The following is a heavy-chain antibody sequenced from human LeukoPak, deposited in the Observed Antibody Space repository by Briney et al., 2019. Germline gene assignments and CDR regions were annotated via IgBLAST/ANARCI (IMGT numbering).Heavy chain of an antibody. Sequence: PGGSLRLSCVVSGFTSGFTFSSRWMHWVRQAPGKGLVWVSLVKNDESTNYADSVKGRFTVSRDNAENTLYLQMNNLRVEDTALYFCHPLGYTSNWGQGTLVTVSS. CDR2: VKNDEST. CDR3: HPLGYTSN. CDR1: GFTFSSRW. J-gene: IGHJ4*02. V-gene: IGHV3-74*01. D-gene: IGHD6-13*01.